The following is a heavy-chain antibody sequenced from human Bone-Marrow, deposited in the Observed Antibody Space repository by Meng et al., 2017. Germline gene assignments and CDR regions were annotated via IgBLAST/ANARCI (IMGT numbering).Heavy chain of an antibody. CDR3: ATSHCSVGSCFPGDYYYYGMDV. D-gene: IGHD2-15*01. V-gene: IGHV3-21*01. CDR2: ISSISSYI. Sequence: GESLNISCAASGFTFSSYSMNWVRQAPGKGLEWVSSISSISSYIYYADSVKGRFTISRDNAKNALYLQMNSLRAEDTAVYYCATSHCSVGSCFPGDYYYYGMDVWGQGTTVTVSS. J-gene: IGHJ6*02. CDR1: GFTFSSYS.